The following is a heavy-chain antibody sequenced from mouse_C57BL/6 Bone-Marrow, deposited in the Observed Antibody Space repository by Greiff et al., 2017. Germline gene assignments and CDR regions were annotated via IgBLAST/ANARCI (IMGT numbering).Heavy chain of an antibody. CDR2: IDPSDSYT. V-gene: IGHV1-50*01. J-gene: IGHJ2*01. Sequence: QVQLQQPGAELVKPGASLKLSCKASGYTFTSYWMQWVKQRPGQGLEWIGEIDPSDSYTNYNQKFKGKATLTVDTSSSTAYMQLSSLTSEDSAVYYCARPGLFDYWGQGTTLTVSS. CDR1: GYTFTSYW. CDR3: ARPGLFDY. D-gene: IGHD3-3*01.